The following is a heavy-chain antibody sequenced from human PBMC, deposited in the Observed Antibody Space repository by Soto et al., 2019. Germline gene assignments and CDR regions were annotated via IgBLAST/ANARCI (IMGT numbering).Heavy chain of an antibody. Sequence: ASVKVSCKASGYTFTGYYMHWVRQAPGQGLEWMGWINPNSGGTNYAQKFQGWVTMTRDTSISTAYMELSRLRSDDTAVYYCARDKGGGATAMAQGNYYYYYMDVWGKGTTVTVSS. CDR1: GYTFTGYY. CDR3: ARDKGGGATAMAQGNYYYYYMDV. D-gene: IGHD5-18*01. J-gene: IGHJ6*03. CDR2: INPNSGGT. V-gene: IGHV1-2*04.